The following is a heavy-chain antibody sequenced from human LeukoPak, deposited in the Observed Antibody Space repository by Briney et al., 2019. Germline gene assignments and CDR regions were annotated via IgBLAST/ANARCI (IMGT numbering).Heavy chain of an antibody. CDR2: IYYSGST. CDR3: ARGSHAAGMYYFDY. J-gene: IGHJ4*02. D-gene: IGHD6-13*01. V-gene: IGHV4-31*03. CDR1: GDSISSGGYY. Sequence: SETLSLTCTVSGDSISSGGYYWSWIRQHPGKGLEWIGYIYYSGSTYYNPSLKSRVTISVDTSKNQFSLKLSSVTAADTAVYYCARGSHAAGMYYFDYWGQGTLVTVSS.